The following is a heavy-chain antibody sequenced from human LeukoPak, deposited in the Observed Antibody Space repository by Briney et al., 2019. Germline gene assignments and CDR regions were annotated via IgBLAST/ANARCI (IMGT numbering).Heavy chain of an antibody. CDR3: ARDLYGSSGY. V-gene: IGHV3-21*01. CDR2: ISSSSSYI. CDR1: GFSLSDYY. J-gene: IGHJ4*02. Sequence: GGSLRLSCAASGFSLSDYYMNWIRQAPGKGLEWVSSISSSSSYIYYADSVKGRFTISRDNAKNSLYLQMNSLRAEDTAVYYCARDLYGSSGYWGQGTLVTVSS. D-gene: IGHD6-19*01.